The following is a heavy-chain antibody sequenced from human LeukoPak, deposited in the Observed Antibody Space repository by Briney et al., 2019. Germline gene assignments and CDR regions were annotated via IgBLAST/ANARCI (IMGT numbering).Heavy chain of an antibody. D-gene: IGHD6-13*01. V-gene: IGHV1-69*06. J-gene: IGHJ3*02. CDR1: GGTFSSYA. CDR3: AKDSSSRDAFDI. CDR2: IIPIFGTA. Sequence: GASVKVSCKASGGTFSSYAISWVRQAPGQGLEWMGGIIPIFGTANYAQKFQGRVTITADKSTSTAYMELSSLRSEDTAVYHCAKDSSSRDAFDIWGQGTMVTVSS.